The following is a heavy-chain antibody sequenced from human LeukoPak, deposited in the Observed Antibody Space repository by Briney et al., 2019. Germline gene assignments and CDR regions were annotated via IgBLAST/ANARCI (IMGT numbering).Heavy chain of an antibody. D-gene: IGHD2-8*01. CDR1: QLTFSNYC. CDR2: IKKDGSEK. J-gene: IGHJ6*03. Sequence: GGSLRLSCAASQLTFSNYCMTWVRQGPGKGLEWVVTIKKDGSEKYYVDSVKGRFTISRDNAKNSLYLQMNSLRAEDTAVYYCARDNGGYYYYYMDVWGKGTTVTISS. CDR3: ARDNGGYYYYYMDV. V-gene: IGHV3-7*01.